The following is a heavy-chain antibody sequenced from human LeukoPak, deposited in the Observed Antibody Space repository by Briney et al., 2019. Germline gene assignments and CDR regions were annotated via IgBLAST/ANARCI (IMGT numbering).Heavy chain of an antibody. V-gene: IGHV3-74*01. CDR1: GFTFGSYW. CDR2: INSDGSST. Sequence: GGSLRLSCAASGFTFGSYWMHWVRQAPGKGLVWVSRINSDGSSTSYADSVKGRFTISRDNAKNTLYLQMNSLRAEDTAVYYCARGSNYYDSSGYYLSLVDYWGQGTLVTVSS. CDR3: ARGSNYYDSSGYYLSLVDY. J-gene: IGHJ4*02. D-gene: IGHD3-22*01.